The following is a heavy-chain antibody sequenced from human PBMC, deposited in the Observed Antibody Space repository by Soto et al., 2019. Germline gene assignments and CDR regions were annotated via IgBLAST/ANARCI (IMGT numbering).Heavy chain of an antibody. Sequence: PSETLSLTCTVSGGSISSYYWSWIRQPAGKGLEWIGRIYTSGSTNYNPSLKSRVTMSVDTSKNQFSLKLSSVTAADTAVYYCARSKEAYGSGTGSVMDVWGQGTTVTVSS. D-gene: IGHD3-10*01. CDR2: IYTSGST. J-gene: IGHJ6*02. V-gene: IGHV4-4*07. CDR1: GGSISSYY. CDR3: ARSKEAYGSGTGSVMDV.